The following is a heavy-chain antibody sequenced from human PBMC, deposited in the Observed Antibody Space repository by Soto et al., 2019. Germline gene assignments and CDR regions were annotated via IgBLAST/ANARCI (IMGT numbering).Heavy chain of an antibody. CDR1: GFIFSSYG. CDR3: EKGGLGRKWYAPGDY. J-gene: IGHJ4*02. D-gene: IGHD2-15*01. Sequence: QVHLVESGGGVVQPGRSLRLSCAASGFIFSSYGMHWVRQAPGKGLEWVAVTSYDGNNKYYADSMKGQFTISRDNSKKTQYLQINSLRTEDTAVYYCEKGGLGRKWYAPGDYWGQGTLVTVSS. CDR2: TSYDGNNK. V-gene: IGHV3-30*18.